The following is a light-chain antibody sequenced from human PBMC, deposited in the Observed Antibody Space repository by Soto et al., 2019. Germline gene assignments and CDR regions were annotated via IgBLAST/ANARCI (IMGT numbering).Light chain of an antibody. Sequence: QSVLTQPPSVSAAPGQRVTISCSGSSSNIGSNHVSWYQQFPGTAPKLLIYDNDKRPSGIPDRVSGSRSGTSATLGITGLQTGDEADYYCATWDSSLSVVVFGGGTKLTVL. CDR2: DND. J-gene: IGLJ2*01. CDR1: SSNIGSNH. V-gene: IGLV1-51*01. CDR3: ATWDSSLSVVV.